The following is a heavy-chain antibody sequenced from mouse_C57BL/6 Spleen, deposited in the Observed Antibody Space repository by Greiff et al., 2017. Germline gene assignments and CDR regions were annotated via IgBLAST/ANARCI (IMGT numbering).Heavy chain of an antibody. CDR1: GFSFSDYG. J-gene: IGHJ2*01. CDR2: ISSGSSTI. V-gene: IGHV5-17*01. Sequence: EVQLVESGGGLVQPGGSLKLSCAASGFSFSDYGMHWVRQAPEKGLEWVAYISSGSSTIYYADTVKGRFTISRDNAKNTLFLQMTSLRSEDAAKYYCARGTTVVATDFDDWGKGTTLTVSS. D-gene: IGHD1-1*01. CDR3: ARGTTVVATDFDD.